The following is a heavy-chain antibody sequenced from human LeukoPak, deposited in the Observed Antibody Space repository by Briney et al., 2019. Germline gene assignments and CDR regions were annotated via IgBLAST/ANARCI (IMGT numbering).Heavy chain of an antibody. CDR1: GFTFSSYA. V-gene: IGHV3-23*01. CDR2: ISGSGGST. CDR3: ATGTSPTFYPPLAS. Sequence: GSLRLSCAASGFTFSSYAMSWVRQAPGKGLEWVSAISGSGGSTYYADSVKGRFTISRDNSKNTLYLQMNSLRDEDTAVYYCATGTSPTFYPPLASWGQGTLVIVSS. J-gene: IGHJ4*02. D-gene: IGHD2/OR15-2a*01.